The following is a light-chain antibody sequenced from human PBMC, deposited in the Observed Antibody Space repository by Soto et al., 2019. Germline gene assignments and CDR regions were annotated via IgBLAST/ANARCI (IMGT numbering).Light chain of an antibody. J-gene: IGKJ5*01. Sequence: LVLTQSPVTLSLSPGDRATLSCRASQSVSTYLAWYRQVPGHPPRLLIYDTTNMAAGIPPRFSGSRSGTDFTLTICSVEPEDFALYYCHQRNTFGQGTRLEIK. CDR1: QSVSTY. CDR2: DTT. CDR3: HQRNT. V-gene: IGKV3-11*01.